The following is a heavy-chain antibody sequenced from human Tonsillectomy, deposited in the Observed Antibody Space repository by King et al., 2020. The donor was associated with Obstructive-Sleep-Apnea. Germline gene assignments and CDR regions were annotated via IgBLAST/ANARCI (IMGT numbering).Heavy chain of an antibody. Sequence: VQLVESGGGVVQPGRSLRLSCAASGFTFSTYGMHWVRQAPGRGLEWGTFIRNDGMKSYYTDSVKGRFTNSRDNSKNTLYIQMKSRRAEDTAVYYGAKDDSSAFLSGHGMAVWGQGTTVTVSS. D-gene: IGHD6-6*01. V-gene: IGHV3-30*02. CDR1: GFTFSTYG. CDR2: IRNDGMKS. J-gene: IGHJ6*02. CDR3: AKDDSSAFLSGHGMAV.